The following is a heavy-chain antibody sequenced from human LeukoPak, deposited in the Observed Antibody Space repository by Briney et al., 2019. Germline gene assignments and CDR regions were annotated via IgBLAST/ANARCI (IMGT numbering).Heavy chain of an antibody. CDR3: ARDGCGGSCFHYYYYYMDV. Sequence: SETLSLTCTVSGGSISNYYWSWIRQPPGKGLEWIGYIYYSGITNYNPSLISRVTISIDTSKNQFSLKLSSVTAADTAVYYCARDGCGGSCFHYYYYYMDVWGKGTTVTISS. D-gene: IGHD2-15*01. CDR2: IYYSGIT. V-gene: IGHV4-59*12. J-gene: IGHJ6*03. CDR1: GGSISNYY.